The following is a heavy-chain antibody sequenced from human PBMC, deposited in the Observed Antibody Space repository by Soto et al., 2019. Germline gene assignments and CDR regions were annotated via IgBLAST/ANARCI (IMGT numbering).Heavy chain of an antibody. J-gene: IGHJ6*02. CDR3: ARQCSSTSCYVNYYYYGMDV. D-gene: IGHD2-2*01. CDR2: IYYSGST. CDR1: GGSISSSSYY. V-gene: IGHV4-39*01. Sequence: QLQLQESGPGLVKPSETLSLTCTVSGGSISSSSYYWGWIRQPPGKGLEWIGSIYYSGSTYYNPSLKSRGTISVDTSKNQFSLKLSSVTAADTAVYYCARQCSSTSCYVNYYYYGMDVWGQGTTVTVSS.